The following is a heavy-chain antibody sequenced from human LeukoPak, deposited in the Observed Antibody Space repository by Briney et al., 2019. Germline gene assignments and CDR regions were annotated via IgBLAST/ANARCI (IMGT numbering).Heavy chain of an antibody. CDR2: FIPIFGTA. CDR3: AILWFGERNTGVAFDI. Sequence: ASVKVSCKASGGTFSSYAISWVRQAPGQGLEWMGGFIPIFGTANYAQKFQGRVTITADESTSTAYMELCSLRSEDTAVYYCAILWFGERNTGVAFDIWGQGTMVTVSS. V-gene: IGHV1-69*13. CDR1: GGTFSSYA. D-gene: IGHD3-10*01. J-gene: IGHJ3*02.